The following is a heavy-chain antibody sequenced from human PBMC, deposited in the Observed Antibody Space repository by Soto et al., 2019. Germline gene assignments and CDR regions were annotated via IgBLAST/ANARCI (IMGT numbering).Heavy chain of an antibody. Sequence: SVKVSCKTSGGTFSSHAINWVRQAPGQGLEWMGGIIPMFGTTNYAQKFKGRVTISADESTSTAYMELSSLRSEDAAVYYCASAAIHGSSWYFWFDPWGQGTLGTV. CDR2: IIPMFGTT. CDR3: ASAAIHGSSWYFWFDP. D-gene: IGHD6-13*01. V-gene: IGHV1-69*13. CDR1: GGTFSSHA. J-gene: IGHJ5*02.